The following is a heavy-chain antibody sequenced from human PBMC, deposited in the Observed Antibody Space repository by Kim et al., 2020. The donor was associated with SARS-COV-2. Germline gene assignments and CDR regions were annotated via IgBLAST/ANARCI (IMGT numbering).Heavy chain of an antibody. CDR3: ARQHWERYYYDISGYQYYYYGLAV. J-gene: IGHJ6*02. CDR2: IYYSGST. D-gene: IGHD3-22*01. V-gene: IGHV4-59*08. Sequence: SETLSLTCTVSGGSISSYYWSWIRQPPGKGLEWIGYIYYSGSTNYNPSLRSRVTMSVDTSKNQFSLKLSSVTAADTAVYYCARQHWERYYYDISGYQYYYYGLAVWGQGTPVTVSS. CDR1: GGSISSYY.